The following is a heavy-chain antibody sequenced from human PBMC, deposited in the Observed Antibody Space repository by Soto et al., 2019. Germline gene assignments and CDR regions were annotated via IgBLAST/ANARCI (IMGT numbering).Heavy chain of an antibody. V-gene: IGHV1-69*02. J-gene: IGHJ4*02. Sequence: QVQLVQSGAEVKKSGSSVRVSCKASGDTFTFYSINWVRQAPGLGLEWMGRINPILSMSNYAQRFQGRVTMTANKSTSTAYMELSSLRSEYTAMYYCASSYGSGYRAFDYWGQGALVTVSS. CDR3: ASSYGSGYRAFDY. D-gene: IGHD3-10*01. CDR2: INPILSMS. CDR1: GDTFTFYS.